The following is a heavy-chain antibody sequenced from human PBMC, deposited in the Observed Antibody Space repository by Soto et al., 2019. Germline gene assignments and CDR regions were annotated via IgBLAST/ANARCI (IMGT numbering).Heavy chain of an antibody. D-gene: IGHD3-22*01. CDR3: ARDLPDDSLP. V-gene: IGHV1-46*04. CDR1: GYTFTSYY. Sequence: ASVKVSCKASGYTFTSYYMHWVRQAPGQGLEWMGIINPSGGSTSYADSVKGRFTVSRDNSKNTMYLQMNSLRVEDTAVYYCARDLPDDSLPWGQGTLVTVSS. J-gene: IGHJ5*02. CDR2: INPSGGST.